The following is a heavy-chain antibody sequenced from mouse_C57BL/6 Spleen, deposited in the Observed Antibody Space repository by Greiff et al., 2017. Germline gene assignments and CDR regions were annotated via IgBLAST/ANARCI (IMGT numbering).Heavy chain of an antibody. Sequence: EVQVVESEGGLVQPGSSMKLSCTASGFTFSDYYMAWVRQVPEKGLEWVANINYDGSSTYYLDSLKSRFIISRDNAKNILYLQMSSLKSEDTATYYCARDLTTGGYFDYWGQGTTLTVSS. D-gene: IGHD1-1*01. J-gene: IGHJ2*01. CDR1: GFTFSDYY. V-gene: IGHV5-16*01. CDR3: ARDLTTGGYFDY. CDR2: INYDGSST.